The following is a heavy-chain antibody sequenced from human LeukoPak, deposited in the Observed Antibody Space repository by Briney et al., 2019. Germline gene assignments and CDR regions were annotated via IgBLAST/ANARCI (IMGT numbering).Heavy chain of an antibody. D-gene: IGHD2-8*01. Sequence: GGSLRLSCAASGFTFSSYSMHWVRQAPGKGLLWVSRINPDGTTTYHADSVKGRFTVSRDNADNALYLQMHNLRVEDTALYYCTRGLSMTRNAFDLWGQGTLVTVSS. V-gene: IGHV3-74*01. CDR2: INPDGTTT. CDR1: GFTFSSYS. J-gene: IGHJ3*01. CDR3: TRGLSMTRNAFDL.